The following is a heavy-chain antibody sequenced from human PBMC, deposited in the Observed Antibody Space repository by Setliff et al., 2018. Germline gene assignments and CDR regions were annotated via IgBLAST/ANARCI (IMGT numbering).Heavy chain of an antibody. V-gene: IGHV3-64*01. J-gene: IGHJ4*02. Sequence: PGGSLRLSCAASGFTFSSYAMHWVRQAPGKGLEYVSAISSNGGSTYYANSVKGRFTISRDNPKNTLYLQMGSLRAEDMAVYYCARTCSGSGCYAGLESWGQGTPVTVSS. D-gene: IGHD2-15*01. CDR1: GFTFSSYA. CDR2: ISSNGGST. CDR3: ARTCSGSGCYAGLES.